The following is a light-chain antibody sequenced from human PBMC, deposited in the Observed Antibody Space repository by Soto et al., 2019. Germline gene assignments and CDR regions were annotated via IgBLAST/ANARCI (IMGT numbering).Light chain of an antibody. Sequence: QSVLTQPPSVSGAPGQRVTISCTGSSSNIGAGYDVHWYQQLPGTAPKLLIYGNSNRPSGVPDRFSGSESGTSASLAITGLQAEDEADYYCQSYDSSLIGGVFGGGTKLTVL. CDR1: SSNIGAGYD. CDR3: QSYDSSLIGGV. J-gene: IGLJ3*02. CDR2: GNS. V-gene: IGLV1-40*01.